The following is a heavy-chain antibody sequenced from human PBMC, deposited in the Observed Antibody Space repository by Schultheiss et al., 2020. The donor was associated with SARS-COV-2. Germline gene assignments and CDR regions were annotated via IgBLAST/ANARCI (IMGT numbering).Heavy chain of an antibody. V-gene: IGHV3-23*01. D-gene: IGHD3-3*01. Sequence: GGSLRLSCAASGFTFSSYAMSWVRQAPGKGLEWVSAISGSGGSTYYADSVKGRFTISRDNSRNTLYLQMNSLRAEDTAVYYCARGPVFTTLYYYYYMDVWGKGTTVTVSS. CDR1: GFTFSSYA. CDR2: ISGSGGST. J-gene: IGHJ6*03. CDR3: ARGPVFTTLYYYYYMDV.